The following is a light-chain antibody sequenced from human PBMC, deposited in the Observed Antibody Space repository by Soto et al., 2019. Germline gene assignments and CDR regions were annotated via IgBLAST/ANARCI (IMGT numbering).Light chain of an antibody. J-gene: IGKJ4*01. CDR3: QQYHRYPLT. V-gene: IGKV1-5*03. CDR1: QVIDNW. Sequence: DIQMTQSPSTLSASVGDRVTITCRATQVIDNWLAWYQQKPGKAPKVVIYKASRLESGVPSRFSGSGSGTEFTLTISSLEPDDFGTYYCQQYHRYPLTFGGGTNVDIK. CDR2: KAS.